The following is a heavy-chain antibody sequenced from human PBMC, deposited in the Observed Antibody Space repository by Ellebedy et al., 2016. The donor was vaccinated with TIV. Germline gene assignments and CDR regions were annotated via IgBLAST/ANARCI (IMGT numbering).Heavy chain of an antibody. D-gene: IGHD3-10*01. CDR3: AKTTLVRGLPFDF. CDR2: ISGSGAGT. CDR1: GFTFTNYA. Sequence: GESLKISCAASGFTFTNYAMNWVRQASGKGLEWLSTISGSGAGTSYADSVKGRFTNSRDNSKNTLYHQMNGLRAEDTAVYYCAKTTLVRGLPFDFWGQGTLVTVSS. J-gene: IGHJ4*02. V-gene: IGHV3-23*01.